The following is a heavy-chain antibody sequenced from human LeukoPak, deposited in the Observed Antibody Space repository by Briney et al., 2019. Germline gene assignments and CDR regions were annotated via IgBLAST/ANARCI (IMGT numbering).Heavy chain of an antibody. Sequence: GGSLRLSCAASGFTFSTYVMNWVRQAPGKGLEWVSYISSSSGRTIYYADSVKGRFTISRDNAKNSLYLQMNNLRAEDTAIYYCARDLDGGNSFDYWGQGTLVTVSS. CDR1: GFTFSTYV. V-gene: IGHV3-48*03. CDR3: ARDLDGGNSFDY. D-gene: IGHD4-23*01. CDR2: ISSSSGRTI. J-gene: IGHJ4*02.